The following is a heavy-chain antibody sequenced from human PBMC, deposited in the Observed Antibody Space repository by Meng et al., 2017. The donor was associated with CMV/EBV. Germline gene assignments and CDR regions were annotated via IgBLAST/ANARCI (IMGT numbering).Heavy chain of an antibody. CDR1: GFTFSSYW. CDR3: ARDPEGPINFLYGDDAFDI. J-gene: IGHJ3*02. Sequence: GESLKISCAASGFTFSSYWMHWVRQAPGKGLVWVLRINSDGSSTSYADSVKGRFTISRDNAKNTLYLQMNSLRAEHTAVYYCARDPEGPINFLYGDDAFDIWGQGTMVTVSS. D-gene: IGHD4-17*01. CDR2: INSDGSST. V-gene: IGHV3-74*01.